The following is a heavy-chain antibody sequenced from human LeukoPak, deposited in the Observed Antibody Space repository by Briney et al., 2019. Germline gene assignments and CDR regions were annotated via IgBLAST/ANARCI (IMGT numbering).Heavy chain of an antibody. V-gene: IGHV4-59*01. Sequence: SETLSLTCTVSGGSITYYYWSWIRQPPGKGLEWIGYIYYSGSTNYNPSLKSRVTISVDTSKNQFSLKLSSVTAADTAVYYCSRYSSSWYNDYWGQGTLVTVSS. CDR3: SRYSSSWYNDY. CDR1: GGSITYYY. J-gene: IGHJ4*02. CDR2: IYYSGST. D-gene: IGHD6-13*01.